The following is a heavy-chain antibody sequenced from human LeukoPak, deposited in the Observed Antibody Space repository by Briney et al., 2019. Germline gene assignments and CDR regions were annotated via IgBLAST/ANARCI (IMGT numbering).Heavy chain of an antibody. D-gene: IGHD1-1*01. Sequence: ASVKVSCEASGYTFTGYYMHWVRQAPGQGLEWMGWINPNSGGTNYAQKFQGRVTMTRNTSISTAYMELSSLRSEDTAVYYCARAPGERGWWFDPWGQGTLVTVSS. J-gene: IGHJ5*02. CDR1: GYTFTGYY. CDR3: ARAPGERGWWFDP. CDR2: INPNSGGT. V-gene: IGHV1-2*02.